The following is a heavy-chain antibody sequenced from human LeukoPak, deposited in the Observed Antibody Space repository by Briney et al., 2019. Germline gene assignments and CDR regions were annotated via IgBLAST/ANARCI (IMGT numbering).Heavy chain of an antibody. V-gene: IGHV1-2*02. J-gene: IGHJ6*02. CDR1: GYTFTAYY. Sequence: ASVTVSCKASGYTFTAYYMHWVRQAPGQGLEWMGWINPNSGDTNYAQKFQGRVTMTRDTSISTAYMELSRLRSDDTAVYYCARDQGYCSSTSCYATIYYYYGMDVWDQGTTVTVSS. CDR2: INPNSGDT. D-gene: IGHD2-2*01. CDR3: ARDQGYCSSTSCYATIYYYYGMDV.